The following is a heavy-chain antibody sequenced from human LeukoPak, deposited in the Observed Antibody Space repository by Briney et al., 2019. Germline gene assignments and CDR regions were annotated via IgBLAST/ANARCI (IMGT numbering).Heavy chain of an antibody. CDR2: ISGSGGST. D-gene: IGHD3-10*02. V-gene: IGHV3-23*01. Sequence: GGSLRLSCAASGFTFSSYAMSWVRQAPGKGREWVSAISGSGGSTYYADSVKGRFVISRDNSKSTLYLQMNSLRGEDTALYYCGKDLHYYVAMDVWGQGTTVTVSS. CDR3: GKDLHYYVAMDV. CDR1: GFTFSSYA. J-gene: IGHJ6*02.